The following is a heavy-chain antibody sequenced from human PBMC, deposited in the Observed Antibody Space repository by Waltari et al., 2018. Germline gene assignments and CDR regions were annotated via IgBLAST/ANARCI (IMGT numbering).Heavy chain of an antibody. V-gene: IGHV1-69-2*01. CDR3: ARSTFGLVNDY. Sequence: VQLVQSGAEVKKPGASVKVSCKASGYTFTSYAMHWVRQAPGKGLEWMGLVDPEDGETIYAEKFQGRVTITADTSTDTAYMDLSSLRSEDTAMYYCARSTFGLVNDYWGQGTLVTVSS. CDR2: VDPEDGET. J-gene: IGHJ4*02. D-gene: IGHD3-3*01. CDR1: GYTFTSYA.